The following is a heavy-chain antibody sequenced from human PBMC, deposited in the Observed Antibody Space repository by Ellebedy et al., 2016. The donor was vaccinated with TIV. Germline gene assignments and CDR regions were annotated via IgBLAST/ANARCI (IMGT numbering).Heavy chain of an antibody. CDR2: ISVSGGTT. D-gene: IGHD2-21*02. J-gene: IGHJ4*02. CDR3: PKGQRVVTAPFDY. Sequence: GESLKISCAASGFTFSDYHMSWIRQAPGKGLEWVSAISVSGGTTYYADSVKGRFTISRDNSKNTLYLQMNSLRAEDTAVYYCPKGQRVVTAPFDYWGQGTLVTVSS. CDR1: GFTFSDYH. V-gene: IGHV3-23*01.